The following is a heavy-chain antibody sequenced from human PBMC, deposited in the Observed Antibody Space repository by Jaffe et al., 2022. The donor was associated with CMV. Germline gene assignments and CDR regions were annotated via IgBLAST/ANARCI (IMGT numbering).Heavy chain of an antibody. CDR3: ATFQFCSNGLCYPGAGSFDP. CDR1: GSIFNTDA. CDR2: ISGTGGGT. J-gene: IGHJ5*02. V-gene: IGHV3-23*01. Sequence: EVQLWESGGRLVESGGSLRLTCVLTGSIFNTDAMSWVRQAPGKGLEWVSSISGTGGGTYYADSVKGRFTVSRDNSKNTVYLQMNSLRAEDTAVYYCATFQFCSNGLCYPGAGSFDPWGQGTLVTVSS. D-gene: IGHD2-8*01.